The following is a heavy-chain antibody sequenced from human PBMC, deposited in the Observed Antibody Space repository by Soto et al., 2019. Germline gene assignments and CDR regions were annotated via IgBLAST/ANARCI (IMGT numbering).Heavy chain of an antibody. CDR3: AKLLAAAASWDAFDI. Sequence: AGGSLRLSCVASGFTVSSKSMSWVRQGPGQGLEWVAMMYIGGRTVYADFVKGRFIISRDNSWNTLYLQLNSLRAEDTAVYYCAKLLAAAASWDAFDIWGQGTMVTVSS. CDR2: MYIGGRT. J-gene: IGHJ3*02. CDR1: GFTVSSKS. V-gene: IGHV3-53*01. D-gene: IGHD6-25*01.